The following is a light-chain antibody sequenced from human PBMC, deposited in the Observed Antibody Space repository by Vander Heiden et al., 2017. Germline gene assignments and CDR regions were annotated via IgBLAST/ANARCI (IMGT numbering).Light chain of an antibody. V-gene: IGKV4-1*01. J-gene: IGKJ4*01. CDR2: WAS. CDR1: QSVLYSSNNKND. CDR3: QQYYSTPLT. Sequence: DIVMTQSRDTRAVSLGERATINCKSSQSVLYSSNNKNDLAWYQQKPGQPPKLLIYWASTRESGVPDRFSGSGSGTDFTLTISSLQAEDVAVYYCQQYYSTPLTFGGGTKVEIK.